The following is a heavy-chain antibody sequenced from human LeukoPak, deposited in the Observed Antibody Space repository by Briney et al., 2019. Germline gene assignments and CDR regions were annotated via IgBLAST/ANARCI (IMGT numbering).Heavy chain of an antibody. CDR2: ISSSSSTI. D-gene: IGHD2-2*01. Sequence: GGSLRLSCAASGFTFSSYSMNWVRQAPGKGLEWVSYISSSSSTIYYADSVKGRFTISRDNAKNSLYLQMNSLRAEDTAVYYCAREVVVPAAILFYFDYWGQGTLVTVSS. J-gene: IGHJ4*02. V-gene: IGHV3-48*01. CDR1: GFTFSSYS. CDR3: AREVVVPAAILFYFDY.